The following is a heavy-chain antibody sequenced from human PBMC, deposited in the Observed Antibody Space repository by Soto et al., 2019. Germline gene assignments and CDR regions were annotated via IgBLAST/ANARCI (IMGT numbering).Heavy chain of an antibody. CDR3: ARASLGYSWGEFDY. D-gene: IGHD5-18*01. CDR1: GFTLNTYP. J-gene: IGHJ4*02. CDR2: IGGGGST. V-gene: IGHV3-23*01. Sequence: EVQLLESGGDLVRPGGSLGLSCAASGFTLNTYPMSWVRLAPEKGLGWVSTIGGGGSTFYADSVKGRFTISRDNSKNTLYLQMNSLRAEDTAVYYCARASLGYSWGEFDYWGQGALVTVSS.